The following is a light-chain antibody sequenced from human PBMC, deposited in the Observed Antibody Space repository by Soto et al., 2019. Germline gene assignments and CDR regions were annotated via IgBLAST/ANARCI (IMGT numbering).Light chain of an antibody. CDR2: DAS. CDR3: QQRSNWPWT. V-gene: IGKV3-11*01. J-gene: IGKJ1*01. CDR1: QSVSSY. Sequence: EIVLTQSPATLSLSPGERAALSCMASQSVSSYLAWYQQKPGQAPRLFIYDASNRATGIPARFSGSGSGTDFTLTISSLEPEDFAVYYCQQRSNWPWTFGQGTKVEIK.